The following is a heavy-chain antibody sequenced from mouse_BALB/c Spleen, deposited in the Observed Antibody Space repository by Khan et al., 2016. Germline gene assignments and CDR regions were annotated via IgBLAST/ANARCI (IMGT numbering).Heavy chain of an antibody. V-gene: IGHV3-1*02. CDR2: IHYSGST. CDR1: GYSIPSHYS. J-gene: IGHJ2*01. CDR3: ATSTSGYWYYFDY. D-gene: IGHD3-1*01. Sequence: EVQLQESGPDLVKPSQSLSLTCTVTGYSIPSHYSWHWIRHFPGNKLEWMGYIHYSGSTNYNPSLESRISITRDTSKNQLFLQLNSVTTDDTATYYRATSTSGYWYYFDYWGQGTTLTVSS.